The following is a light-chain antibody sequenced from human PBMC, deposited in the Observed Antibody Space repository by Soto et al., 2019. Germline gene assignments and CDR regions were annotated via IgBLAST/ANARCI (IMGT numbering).Light chain of an antibody. Sequence: QSALTQPASVSGSPGQSITISCTGTSSDVGGYNYVSWYQQHPGIAPKLLIYDVTNRPSGVSNRFSGPKSGNTASLTISGLQAEDEADYYCSSYTSSSTLVFGGGTKVTVL. CDR2: DVT. J-gene: IGLJ2*01. CDR1: SSDVGGYNY. CDR3: SSYTSSSTLV. V-gene: IGLV2-14*01.